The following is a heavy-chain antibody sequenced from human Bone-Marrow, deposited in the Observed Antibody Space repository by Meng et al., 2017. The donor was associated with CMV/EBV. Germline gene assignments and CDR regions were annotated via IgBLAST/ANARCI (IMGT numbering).Heavy chain of an antibody. CDR3: ARVYDPSGYYHDY. CDR2: IYYSGST. CDR1: GVSVTSNSYY. D-gene: IGHD3-22*01. V-gene: IGHV4-61*01. J-gene: IGHJ4*02. Sequence: VPGVSVTSNSYYWSWIRQPPGKGLEWIGYIYYSGSTNYHPSLKSRVTISMDTSKNQFSLKLSSVTAADTAVYYCARVYDPSGYYHDYWGQGTLVTVSS.